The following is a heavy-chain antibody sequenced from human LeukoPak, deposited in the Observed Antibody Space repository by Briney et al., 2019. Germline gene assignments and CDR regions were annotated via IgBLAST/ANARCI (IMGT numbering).Heavy chain of an antibody. CDR2: IYYSGST. Sequence: PSETLSLTCTVSGGSISSYYWSWIRQPPGKGLEWIGYIYYSGSTNYNPSLKSRVTIPVDTSKNQFSLKLSSVTAADTAVYYCARARGLRLDYWGQGTLVTVSS. J-gene: IGHJ4*02. CDR1: GGSISSYY. D-gene: IGHD5-12*01. CDR3: ARARGLRLDY. V-gene: IGHV4-59*01.